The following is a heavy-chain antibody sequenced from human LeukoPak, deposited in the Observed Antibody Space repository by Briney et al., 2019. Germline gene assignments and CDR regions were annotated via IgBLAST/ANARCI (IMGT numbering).Heavy chain of an antibody. J-gene: IGHJ6*02. Sequence: SETLSLTCAVYGGSFSGYYWSWIRQPPGKGLEWIGEINHSGSTNYNPSLKSRVTISVDTSKNRFSLKLSSVTAADTAVYYCARWYSSSWYYYYGMDVWGQGTTVTVSS. CDR3: ARWYSSSWYYYYGMDV. CDR2: INHSGST. V-gene: IGHV4-34*01. CDR1: GGSFSGYY. D-gene: IGHD6-13*01.